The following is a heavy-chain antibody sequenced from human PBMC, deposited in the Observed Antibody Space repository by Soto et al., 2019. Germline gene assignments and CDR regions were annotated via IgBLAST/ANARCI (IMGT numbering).Heavy chain of an antibody. J-gene: IGHJ5*02. Sequence: QEQLVQSGTEVKKPGASVTVSCKSSGYTFTDFYLHWLRQAPGQVLEWVAWINPKTGDTKSSQKFPGRVSLSRDTSVSPAYIHRTSLTSDDTAMYYCATGTNGTTGWYHPWGQGTRVTV. D-gene: IGHD1-1*01. CDR2: INPKTGDT. CDR3: ATGTNGTTGWYHP. CDR1: GYTFTDFY. V-gene: IGHV1-2*02.